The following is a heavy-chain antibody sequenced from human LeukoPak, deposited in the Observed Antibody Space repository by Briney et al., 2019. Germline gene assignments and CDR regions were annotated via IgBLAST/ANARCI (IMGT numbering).Heavy chain of an antibody. J-gene: IGHJ4*02. D-gene: IGHD6-19*01. CDR3: TTEGYRHSSPKRAPAQRRPGIAVAGDFDY. V-gene: IGHV3-15*07. Sequence: PGGSLRLSCAASGFTFSSYAMHWVRQAPGKGLEWVGRIKSKTDGGTTDYAAPVKGRFTISRDDSKNTLYLQMNSLKTEDTAVYYCTTEGYRHSSPKRAPAQRRPGIAVAGDFDYWGQGTLVTVSS. CDR2: IKSKTDGGTT. CDR1: GFTFSSYA.